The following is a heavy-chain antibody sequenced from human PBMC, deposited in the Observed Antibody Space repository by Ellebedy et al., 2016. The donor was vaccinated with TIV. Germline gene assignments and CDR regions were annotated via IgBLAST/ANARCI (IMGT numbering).Heavy chain of an antibody. CDR1: GFTFSSSA. V-gene: IGHV3-30*18. Sequence: PGGSLRLSCAASGFTFSSSAMRWVRQAPGKGLEWVAVISHDGSVKHYADSVKGRFTISRDNSKNTLNLQLSSLRSEDTAVYYCAKETTELTATTLYWGQGTLVTVSS. CDR2: ISHDGSVK. CDR3: AKETTELTATTLY. D-gene: IGHD1-1*01. J-gene: IGHJ4*02.